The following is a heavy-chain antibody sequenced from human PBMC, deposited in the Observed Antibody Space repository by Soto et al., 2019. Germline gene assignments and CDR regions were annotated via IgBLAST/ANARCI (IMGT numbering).Heavy chain of an antibody. D-gene: IGHD2-2*01. CDR3: AVGYCSSTSCYAPRLYYYGMDV. CDR2: ISYDGSNK. Sequence: QVQLVESGGGVVQPGRSLRLSCAASGFTFSSYGMHWVRQAPGKGLEWVAVISYDGSNKYYADSVEGRFTISRDNSKNTLYLQMNSLRAEDTAVYYCAVGYCSSTSCYAPRLYYYGMDVWGQGTTVTVSS. CDR1: GFTFSSYG. J-gene: IGHJ6*02. V-gene: IGHV3-30*03.